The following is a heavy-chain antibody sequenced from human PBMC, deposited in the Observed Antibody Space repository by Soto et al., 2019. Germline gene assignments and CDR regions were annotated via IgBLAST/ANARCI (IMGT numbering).Heavy chain of an antibody. Sequence: PSETLSLTCTVSGGSISSYYWSWIRQPPGKGLEWIGYIYYSGSTNYNPSLKSRVTISVDTSKNQFSLKLSSVTAADTAVYYCARGNYDFWSGYNYYYGMDVWGQGTTVTVSS. CDR1: GGSISSYY. CDR2: IYYSGST. CDR3: ARGNYDFWSGYNYYYGMDV. D-gene: IGHD3-3*01. V-gene: IGHV4-59*01. J-gene: IGHJ6*02.